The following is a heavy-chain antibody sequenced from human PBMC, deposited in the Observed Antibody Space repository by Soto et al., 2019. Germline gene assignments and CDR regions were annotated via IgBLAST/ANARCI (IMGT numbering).Heavy chain of an antibody. CDR3: ARVEIFWFDP. V-gene: IGHV4-34*01. CDR2: INHSGIT. Sequence: SETLSLTCGVYGGSFNYYYWNWIRQPPGKGLEWIGEINHSGITNYNPSLKSRVTISVDTSKNQFSLRLSSVTAADTAVYYCARVEIFWFDPWGQGTLVTVPQ. J-gene: IGHJ5*02. D-gene: IGHD1-1*01. CDR1: GGSFNYYY.